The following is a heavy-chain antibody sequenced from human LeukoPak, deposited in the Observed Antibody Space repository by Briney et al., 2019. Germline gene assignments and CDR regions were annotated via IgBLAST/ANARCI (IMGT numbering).Heavy chain of an antibody. D-gene: IGHD3-22*01. J-gene: IGHJ4*02. CDR3: ARVSSTGYAVSSGLYY. V-gene: IGHV3-11*01. CDR1: GFTFSDYY. Sequence: GGSLRLSCAASGFTFSDYYMTWIRQAPGKGLEWVAYISNTIGTIYYADSVKGRFTISTDDAQNSLYLQMDSLRAEDTAIYYCARVSSTGYAVSSGLYYWGQGALVTVSS. CDR2: ISNTIGTI.